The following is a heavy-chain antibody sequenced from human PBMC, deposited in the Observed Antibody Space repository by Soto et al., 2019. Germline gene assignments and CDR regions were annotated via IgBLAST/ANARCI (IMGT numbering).Heavy chain of an antibody. CDR1: GFTFSSYS. J-gene: IGHJ6*02. D-gene: IGHD3-10*01. CDR2: ISSSSYI. CDR3: AGPLITIVRGVIKDV. V-gene: IGHV3-21*01. Sequence: PGGSLRLSCAASGFTFSSYSMNWVRQAPGKGLEWVSSISSSSYIYYADSVKGRFTISRDNAKNSLYLQMNSLRAEDTAVYYFAGPLITIVRGVIKDVWGQGTTVTVSS.